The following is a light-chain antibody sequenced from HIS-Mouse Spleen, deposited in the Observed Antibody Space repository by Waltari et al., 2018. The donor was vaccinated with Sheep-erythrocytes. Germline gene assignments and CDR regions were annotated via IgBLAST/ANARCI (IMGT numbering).Light chain of an antibody. Sequence: AIQLTQYPSSLSAAVGDRVTITCRASQVISSALAWYQQKPWKAPKLLIYDASSVESGVQSRFSGSGSGTEFSPTISSLQPEDFATYYCQQFHNYPRTFGQGTRLEIK. CDR2: DAS. CDR1: QVISSA. CDR3: QQFHNYPRT. J-gene: IGKJ5*01. V-gene: IGKV1D-13*01.